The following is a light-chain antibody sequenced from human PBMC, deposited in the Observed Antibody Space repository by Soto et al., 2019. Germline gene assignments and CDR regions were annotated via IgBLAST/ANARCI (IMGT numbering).Light chain of an antibody. J-gene: IGLJ3*02. Sequence: QSVLTQPPSVSAAPGQKVTISCSGSSSNIGNNYVSWYQQLPGTAPKLLIYDNNKRPSGIPDRFSGSKSGTSATLGITGLQTGDEADYYCGTWDSSLSAGWVFGGGTKVT. CDR2: DNN. CDR3: GTWDSSLSAGWV. V-gene: IGLV1-51*01. CDR1: SSNIGNNY.